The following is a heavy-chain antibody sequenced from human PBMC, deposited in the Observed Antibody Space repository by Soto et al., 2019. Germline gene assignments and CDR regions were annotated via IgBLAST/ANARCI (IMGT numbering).Heavy chain of an antibody. CDR2: IIPIFGTA. CDR1: GGTFSSYA. Sequence: QVQLVQSGAEVKKPGSSVKVSCKASGGTFSSYAIGWVRQAPGQGLEWMGGIIPIFGTANYAQKFQGRVTITADESTSTAYMELSSLRSEDTAVYYCARGQQLVSRATFDYWGQGTLVTVSS. CDR3: ARGQQLVSRATFDY. V-gene: IGHV1-69*01. J-gene: IGHJ4*02. D-gene: IGHD6-13*01.